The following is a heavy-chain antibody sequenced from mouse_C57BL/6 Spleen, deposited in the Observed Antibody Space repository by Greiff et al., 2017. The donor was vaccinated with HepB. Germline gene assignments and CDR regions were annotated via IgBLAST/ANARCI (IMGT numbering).Heavy chain of an antibody. CDR2: ISSGSSTI. CDR3: ARYYYGSSPYAMDY. V-gene: IGHV5-17*01. CDR1: GFTFSDYG. J-gene: IGHJ4*01. Sequence: EVMLVESGGGLVKPGGSLKLSCAASGFTFSDYGMHWVRQAPEKGLEWVAYISSGSSTIYYADTVKGRFTISSDNDKNTLFLQMTSLRSEDTAMYYSARYYYGSSPYAMDYWGQGTSVTVSS. D-gene: IGHD1-1*01.